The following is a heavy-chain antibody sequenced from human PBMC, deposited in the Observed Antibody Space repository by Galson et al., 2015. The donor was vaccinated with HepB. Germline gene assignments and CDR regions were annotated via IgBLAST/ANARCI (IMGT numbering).Heavy chain of an antibody. J-gene: IGHJ4*02. CDR3: ARDALYYYDRSGYYY. D-gene: IGHD3-22*01. CDR2: ISPYNGNT. CDR1: GYTFTTYA. V-gene: IGHV1-18*01. Sequence: SVQVSCKASGYTFTTYAISWVRQAPGQGLEWMGWISPYNGNTDYEQKPQARVTMTTNTSTSTAYMELRSLRSDDTAVYYCARDALYYYDRSGYYYWGQGTPVTVSS.